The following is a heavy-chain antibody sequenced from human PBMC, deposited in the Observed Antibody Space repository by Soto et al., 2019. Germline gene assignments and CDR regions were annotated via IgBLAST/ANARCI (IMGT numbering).Heavy chain of an antibody. J-gene: IGHJ1*01. CDR3: ASSTRTEYFQH. V-gene: IGHV3-11*01. CDR2: ISSSGSTI. D-gene: IGHD2-2*01. Sequence: GGSLRLSCAASGFTFSDYYMSWIRQAPGKGLEWVSYISSSGSTIYYADSVKGRFTISRDNAKNSLYLQMNSLRAEDTAVYYCASSTRTEYFQHWGQGTLVTVSS. CDR1: GFTFSDYY.